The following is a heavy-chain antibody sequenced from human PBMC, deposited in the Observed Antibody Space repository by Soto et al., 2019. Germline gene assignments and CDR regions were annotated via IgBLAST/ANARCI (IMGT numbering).Heavy chain of an antibody. J-gene: IGHJ4*02. CDR1: GFTFGDYA. CDR3: TCYYDSSGYLPFDY. V-gene: IGHV3-23*03. CDR2: IRSKPYG. Sequence: PGGSLRLSCTTSGFTFGDYAMNWFRQAPGKGLEWVAFIRSKPYGASVKGRFTISRDDSKNTAYLQMNSLKTEDTAVYYCTCYYDSSGYLPFDYWGQGTLVTVSS. D-gene: IGHD3-22*01.